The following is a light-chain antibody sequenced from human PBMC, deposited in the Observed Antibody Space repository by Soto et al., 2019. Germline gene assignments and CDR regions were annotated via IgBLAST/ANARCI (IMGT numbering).Light chain of an antibody. CDR1: QSISSY. Sequence: DIQMTQSPSSLSASVGDRVTITCRASQSISSYLNWYQQKPGKAPKLRIYAASSLQSGVPSRFSGSGSGTDFTLTISSLQPEDFATYYCQQSYSTPPYFGGGTKVEIK. V-gene: IGKV1-39*01. CDR2: AAS. CDR3: QQSYSTPPY. J-gene: IGKJ4*01.